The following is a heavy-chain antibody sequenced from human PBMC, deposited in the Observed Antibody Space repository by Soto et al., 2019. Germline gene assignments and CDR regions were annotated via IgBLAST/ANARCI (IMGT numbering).Heavy chain of an antibody. V-gene: IGHV1-18*01. J-gene: IGHJ6*02. Sequence: ASVKVSCKASGYTFTSYGISWVRQAPGQGLEWMGWISAYNGNTNYAQKLQGRVTMTTDTSTSTAYMELRSLRSDDTAVYYCARDATDYYDSVGMDVWGQGTTVTVSS. CDR1: GYTFTSYG. CDR3: ARDATDYYDSVGMDV. D-gene: IGHD3-22*01. CDR2: ISAYNGNT.